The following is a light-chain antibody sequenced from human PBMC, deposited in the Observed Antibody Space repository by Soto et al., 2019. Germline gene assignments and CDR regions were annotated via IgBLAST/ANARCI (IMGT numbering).Light chain of an antibody. V-gene: IGKV1-6*01. CDR2: AAS. Sequence: AIQMTQSPSSLSASVGDRVTITCRASQGIRNDLGWYQQKPGKAPNLLIYAASSLQSGIPSTFSGSGSGTDFTLPNSSLQTEDFETYYCLQVYNYPLTFGGGTKVEIK. J-gene: IGKJ4*01. CDR3: LQVYNYPLT. CDR1: QGIRND.